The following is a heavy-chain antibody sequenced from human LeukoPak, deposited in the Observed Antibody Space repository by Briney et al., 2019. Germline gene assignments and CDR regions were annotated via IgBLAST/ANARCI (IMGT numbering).Heavy chain of an antibody. Sequence: GGSLRLSCAASGFTFTTHDMWWVRQAPGKGLEWVSFISSSSRSLYYADSVKGRFTISRDNSKNSLYLQMNSLRTEDTAFYYCAKIIAARGAFDYWGQGTLVTVSS. CDR3: AKIIAARGAFDY. V-gene: IGHV3-43*02. CDR1: GFTFTTHD. J-gene: IGHJ4*02. CDR2: ISSSSRSL. D-gene: IGHD6-6*01.